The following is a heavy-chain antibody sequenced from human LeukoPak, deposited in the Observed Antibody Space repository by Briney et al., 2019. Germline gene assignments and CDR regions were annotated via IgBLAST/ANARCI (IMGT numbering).Heavy chain of an antibody. Sequence: GGSLRLSCAASGFTFSSYGMHWVRQAPGKGLEWVAVISYDGSNKYYADSVKGRFTISRDNSKNTLYLQMNSLRAEDTAVYYCAKAANFGPPSNWFDPWGQETLVTVSS. CDR1: GFTFSSYG. CDR3: AKAANFGPPSNWFDP. CDR2: ISYDGSNK. D-gene: IGHD3-10*01. J-gene: IGHJ5*02. V-gene: IGHV3-30*18.